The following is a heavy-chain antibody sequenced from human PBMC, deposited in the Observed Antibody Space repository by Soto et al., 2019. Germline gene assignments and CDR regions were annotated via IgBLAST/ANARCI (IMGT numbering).Heavy chain of an antibody. D-gene: IGHD3-10*01. V-gene: IGHV4-4*02. J-gene: IGHJ5*02. Sequence: SETLSLTCDVSGGSISSNWWSWVRQPPGKGLEWIGEIHHSGTTNYNPSLKSRVTMSVDKSENQISLNLNSVTAADTAVYYCARHIAMSTMGGFDPGGEGTLVTVPS. CDR2: IHHSGTT. CDR3: ARHIAMSTMGGFDP. CDR1: GGSISSNW.